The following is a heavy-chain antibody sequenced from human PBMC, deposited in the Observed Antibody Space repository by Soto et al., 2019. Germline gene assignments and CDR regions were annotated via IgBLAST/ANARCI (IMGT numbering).Heavy chain of an antibody. CDR2: ISSSSSYI. J-gene: IGHJ6*02. Sequence: GGSLRLSCAASGFTFSSYSMNWVRQAPGKGLEWVSSISSSSSYIYYADSVKGRFTISRDNAKNSLYLQMNSLRAEDTAVYYCARDWGYSSSWPTHGMDVWGQGTTVTVSS. CDR1: GFTFSSYS. D-gene: IGHD6-13*01. V-gene: IGHV3-21*01. CDR3: ARDWGYSSSWPTHGMDV.